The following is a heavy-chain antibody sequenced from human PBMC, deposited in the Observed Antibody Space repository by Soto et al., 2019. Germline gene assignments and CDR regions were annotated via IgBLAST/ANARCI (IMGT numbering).Heavy chain of an antibody. CDR2: INPSGGST. CDR3: AIKYYYDSSGYYPRPHYYGMDV. CDR1: GYTFTSYY. V-gene: IGHV1-46*01. Sequence: ASVKVSCKASGYTFTSYYMHWVRQAPGQGLEWMGIINPSGGSTSYAQKFQGRVTMTRDTSTSTVYLELGSLRSEDTAVYYCAIKYYYDSSGYYPRPHYYGMDVWGQGTTVTVSS. J-gene: IGHJ6*02. D-gene: IGHD3-22*01.